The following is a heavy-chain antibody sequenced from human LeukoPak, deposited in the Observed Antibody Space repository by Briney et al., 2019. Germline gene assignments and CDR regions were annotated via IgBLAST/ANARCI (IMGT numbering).Heavy chain of an antibody. CDR1: GYTFTSYY. CDR2: INPSGGST. V-gene: IGHV1-46*01. J-gene: IGHJ4*02. CDR3: ARVGRELGAFDY. D-gene: IGHD1-26*01. Sequence: ASVKVSCKASGYTFTSYYMHWVRQPPRQGLEWMGIINPSGGSTSYAQKFQGRVTMTRDTSTSTVYMELSSLRSEDTAVYYCARVGRELGAFDYWGQGTLVTVSS.